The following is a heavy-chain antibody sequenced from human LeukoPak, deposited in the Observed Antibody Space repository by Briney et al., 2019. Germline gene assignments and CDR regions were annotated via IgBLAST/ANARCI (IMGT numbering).Heavy chain of an antibody. CDR1: GGSISSYY. V-gene: IGHV4-4*09. CDR2: IYTSGST. CDR3: ARRDTGGNWFDP. D-gene: IGHD5-18*01. J-gene: IGHJ5*02. Sequence: SETLSLTCTVSGGSISSYYWSWIRQPPGKGLEWIGYIYTSGSTNYNPSLKSRVTISVDTSKNQFSLKLSSVTAADTAVYYCARRDTGGNWFDPWGQGTLVTVSS.